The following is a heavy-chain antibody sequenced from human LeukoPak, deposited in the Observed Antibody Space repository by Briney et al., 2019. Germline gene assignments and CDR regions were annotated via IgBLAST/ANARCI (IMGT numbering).Heavy chain of an antibody. Sequence: SETLSLTCTVSGGSISSGSYYWSWIRQPAGKGLEWIGRIYTSGSTNYNPSLKSRVTISVDTSKNQFSLKLSSVTAADTAVYYCARDQSGYLNWFDPWGQGTLVTVSS. CDR3: ARDQSGYLNWFDP. CDR1: GGSISSGSYY. CDR2: IYTSGST. V-gene: IGHV4-61*02. J-gene: IGHJ5*02. D-gene: IGHD5-12*01.